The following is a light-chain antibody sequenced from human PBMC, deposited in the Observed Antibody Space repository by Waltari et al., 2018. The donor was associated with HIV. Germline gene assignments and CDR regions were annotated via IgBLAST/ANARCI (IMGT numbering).Light chain of an antibody. V-gene: IGKV3-11*01. CDR2: DAS. Sequence: EIVLTQSPATLSLSPGERATLSCRASQSVTSYLAWHQQKPGQAHRLLISDASNRATGIPARFSGSGSGTDFTLTISSLEPEDFAIYYCQQRSNWRGFTFGPGTKVDIK. CDR1: QSVTSY. J-gene: IGKJ3*01. CDR3: QQRSNWRGFT.